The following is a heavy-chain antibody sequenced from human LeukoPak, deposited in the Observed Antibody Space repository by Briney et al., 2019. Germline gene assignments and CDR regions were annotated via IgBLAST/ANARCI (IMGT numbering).Heavy chain of an antibody. D-gene: IGHD6-25*01. J-gene: IGHJ4*02. Sequence: GGSLRLSCAASGFTFSSFTMRWVRQPPGKGLEWVSTIATGGGGTYYADSVRGRFTISRDSSKNTLYLQMNSLRAEDTAVYYCARGSGYFFDYWGQGTLVTVSS. CDR3: ARGSGYFFDY. V-gene: IGHV3-23*01. CDR2: IATGGGGT. CDR1: GFTFSSFT.